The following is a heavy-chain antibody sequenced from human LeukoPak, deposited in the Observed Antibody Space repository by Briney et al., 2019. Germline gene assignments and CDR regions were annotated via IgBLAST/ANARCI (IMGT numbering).Heavy chain of an antibody. CDR1: GGSISSGDYY. J-gene: IGHJ4*02. Sequence: PSQTLSLTCTVSGGSISSGDYYWSWIRQPPGKGLEWIGYIYYSGSTYYNPSLKSRVTISVDTSKNQFSLKLSSVTAADTAVYYCAREAGIFGVVISPRLDYWGQGTLVTVSS. CDR2: IYYSGST. D-gene: IGHD3-3*01. V-gene: IGHV4-30-4*08. CDR3: AREAGIFGVVISPRLDY.